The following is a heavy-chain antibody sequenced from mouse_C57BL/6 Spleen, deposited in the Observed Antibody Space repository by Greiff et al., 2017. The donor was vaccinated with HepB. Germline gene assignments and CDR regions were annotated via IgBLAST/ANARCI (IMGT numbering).Heavy chain of an antibody. CDR2: IYPGDGDT. CDR3: ARSTLPGAWFAY. Sequence: QVQLQQSGPELVKPGASVKISCKASGYAFSSSWMNWVKQRPGKGLEWIGRIYPGDGDTNYNGKFKGKATLTADKSSSTAYMQLSSLTSEDSAVYFGARSTLPGAWFAYWGQGTLVTVSA. V-gene: IGHV1-82*01. CDR1: GYAFSSSW. J-gene: IGHJ3*01.